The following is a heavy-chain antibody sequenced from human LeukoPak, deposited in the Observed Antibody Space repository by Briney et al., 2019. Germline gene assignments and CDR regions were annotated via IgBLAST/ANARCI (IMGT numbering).Heavy chain of an antibody. V-gene: IGHV1-2*02. CDR1: GYTFTGYY. D-gene: IGHD3-9*01. J-gene: IGHJ5*02. CDR2: INPNSDGT. Sequence: ASVKVSCKSSGYTFTGYYMHWVRQAPGQGLEWMGWINPNSDGTNYAQKFQGRVTMTRDTSISTAYMELSRLRSDDTAVYYYAREGYFDWFNWFDPWGQGTLVTVSS. CDR3: AREGYFDWFNWFDP.